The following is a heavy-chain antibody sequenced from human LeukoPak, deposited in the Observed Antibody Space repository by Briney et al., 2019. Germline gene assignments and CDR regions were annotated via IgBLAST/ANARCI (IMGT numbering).Heavy chain of an antibody. CDR3: AKASWVSNADAVV. CDR2: ISTSSDST. J-gene: IGHJ4*02. CDR1: GFTFSNYA. V-gene: IGHV3-23*01. D-gene: IGHD3-16*01. Sequence: GGSLRLSCVMSGFTFSNYAMNWVRQAPGKGLEWVSDISTSSDSTYHIESVRGRFTLSRDDSRNTVYLQLNNLRVEDTAIYYCAKASWVSNADAVVWGQGTLVTVSS.